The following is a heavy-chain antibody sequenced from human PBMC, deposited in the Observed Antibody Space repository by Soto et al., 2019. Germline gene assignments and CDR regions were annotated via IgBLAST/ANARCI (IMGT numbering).Heavy chain of an antibody. CDR1: GGSISSSSYY. Sequence: PSETLSLTCTVSGGSISSSSYYWGWIHQSPGRGLEWIGSFYYSGSTYYNPSLKSRVSISVDTSENQFSLKLSSVTAADTAVYYCARQVVDGTVAGTGSFDSWGQGTLVTVSS. CDR3: ARQVVDGTVAGTGSFDS. V-gene: IGHV4-39*01. CDR2: FYYSGST. D-gene: IGHD6-19*01. J-gene: IGHJ4*02.